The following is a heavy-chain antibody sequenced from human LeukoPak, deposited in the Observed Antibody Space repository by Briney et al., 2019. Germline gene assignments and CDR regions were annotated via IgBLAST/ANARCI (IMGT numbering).Heavy chain of an antibody. D-gene: IGHD3-22*01. J-gene: IGHJ2*01. CDR2: ISSSSSNT. CDR1: GFTLSSDS. Sequence: GGSLRLSCAASGFTLSSDSMTWVRQDPGKGLVWISYISSSSSNTYYADSVKGRFTISRDNAKNSLFLQMDSLRAEDTAVYYCARPFFSSGYWGYFDLWGRGTLVTVSS. CDR3: ARPFFSSGYWGYFDL. V-gene: IGHV3-48*01.